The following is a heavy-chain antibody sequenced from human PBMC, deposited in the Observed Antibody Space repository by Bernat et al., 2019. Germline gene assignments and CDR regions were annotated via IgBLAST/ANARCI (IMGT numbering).Heavy chain of an antibody. CDR1: GYSFTSYW. CDR3: ARHAFGYRGWHYFDY. Sequence: EVQLVQSGAEVKKPGESLRISCKGSGYSFTSYWISWVRQMPGKGLEWMGRIDPSDSYTNYSPSFQGHVTISADKSISTAYLQWSSLKASDTAMYYCARHAFGYRGWHYFDYWGQGTLVTVSS. V-gene: IGHV5-10-1*03. J-gene: IGHJ4*02. D-gene: IGHD6-19*01. CDR2: IDPSDSYT.